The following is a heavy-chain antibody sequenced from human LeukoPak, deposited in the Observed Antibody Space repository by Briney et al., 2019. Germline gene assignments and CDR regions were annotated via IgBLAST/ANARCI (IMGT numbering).Heavy chain of an antibody. CDR1: GGTFSSYA. CDR3: ARDFEDCSGGSCLYYFDY. CDR2: IIPIFGTA. Sequence: ASVKVSCKASGGTFSSYAISWVRQAPGQGLEWMGRIIPIFGTANYAQKFRGRVTITTDESTSTAYMELSSLRSEDTAVYYCARDFEDCSGGSCLYYFDYWGQGTLVTVSS. J-gene: IGHJ4*02. V-gene: IGHV1-69*05. D-gene: IGHD2-15*01.